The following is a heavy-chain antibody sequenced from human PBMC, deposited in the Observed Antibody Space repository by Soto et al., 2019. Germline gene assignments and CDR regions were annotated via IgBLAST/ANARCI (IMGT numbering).Heavy chain of an antibody. Sequence: QVQLVQSGAEVKKPGSSVKVSCKASGGTFSSYTISWVRQAPGQGLEWMGRIIPILGIANYAQKFQGRVTITADKSTSTAYMELSSLRSEDTAADYCARRAGRTAFDPWGQGTLVTVSS. CDR1: GGTFSSYT. J-gene: IGHJ5*02. CDR2: IIPILGIA. V-gene: IGHV1-69*02. CDR3: ARRAGRTAFDP.